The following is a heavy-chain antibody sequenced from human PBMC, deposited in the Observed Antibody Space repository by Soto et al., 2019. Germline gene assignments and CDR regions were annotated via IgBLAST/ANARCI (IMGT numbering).Heavy chain of an antibody. CDR3: ARAREDKDWLWPPKNYYGMDV. CDR2: IIPIFGTA. D-gene: IGHD5-18*01. V-gene: IGHV1-69*01. Sequence: QVQLVQSGAEVKKPGSSVKVSCKASGGTFSSYAISWVRQAPGQGLEWMGGIIPIFGTANYAQKFQGRVTITADESTSTAYMELSSLRSEDTAVYYCARAREDKDWLWPPKNYYGMDVWGQGTTVTVSS. CDR1: GGTFSSYA. J-gene: IGHJ6*02.